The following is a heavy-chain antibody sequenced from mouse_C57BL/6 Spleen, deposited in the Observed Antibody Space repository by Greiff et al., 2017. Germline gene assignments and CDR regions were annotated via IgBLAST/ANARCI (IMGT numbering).Heavy chain of an antibody. D-gene: IGHD1-1*01. CDR1: GYSFTDYN. Sequence: EVQLQQSGPELVKPGASVKISCKASGYSFTDYNMNWVKQSNGKSLEWIGVINPNYGTTSYNQKFKGKSTLTVDKSSSTAYMQLSSLTSEDSAVYYCARKDYYGSRGYFDVWGTGTTVTVSS. CDR3: ARKDYYGSRGYFDV. CDR2: INPNYGTT. V-gene: IGHV1-39*01. J-gene: IGHJ1*03.